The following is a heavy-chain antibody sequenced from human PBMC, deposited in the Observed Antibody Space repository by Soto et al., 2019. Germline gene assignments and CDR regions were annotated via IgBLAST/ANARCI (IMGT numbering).Heavy chain of an antibody. J-gene: IGHJ3*02. CDR3: ARDRPGDEGDGFDI. CDR2: LYSGGST. D-gene: IGHD3-10*01. CDR1: VLTVSSNY. V-gene: IGHV3-53*02. Sequence: EVQLVETGGGLIQPGGSLRLSCAASVLTVSSNYMNWVRQAPGKGLGWVSVLYSGGSTHYAGSVKGRFIISRDNSKNTLYLQMNSLRVEDTAVYYCARDRPGDEGDGFDIWGHGTMVTVSS.